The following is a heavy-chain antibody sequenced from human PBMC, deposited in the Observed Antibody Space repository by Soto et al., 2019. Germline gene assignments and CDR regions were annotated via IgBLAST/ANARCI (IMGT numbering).Heavy chain of an antibody. D-gene: IGHD5-12*01. V-gene: IGHV3-23*01. CDR3: AKALIRRNGYDYFAY. Sequence: EVQLLESGGGLVQPGGSLRLSCAASGFTFSSYAMSWVRQAPGKGLEWVSAISGSGGSTYYADSVKGRFTISRDSSKNPLYLQMNSLRAEDTAVYYCAKALIRRNGYDYFAYWGQGTLVTASS. CDR1: GFTFSSYA. CDR2: ISGSGGST. J-gene: IGHJ4*02.